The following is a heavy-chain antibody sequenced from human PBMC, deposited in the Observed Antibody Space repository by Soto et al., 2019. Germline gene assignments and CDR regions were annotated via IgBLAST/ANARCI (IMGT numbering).Heavy chain of an antibody. Sequence: QVQLQQWGAGLLKPSETLSLTCAVYGGSFSDYYWSWIRQAPGKGLEWIGEASHSNLSLKSRVSISVDTSKNQFSLKLTSVTAADTAVYYCAREGRYCTSTSCYGWWFDPWGQGTLVTVSS. CDR3: AREGRYCTSTSCYGWWFDP. D-gene: IGHD2-2*01. CDR2: ASHS. J-gene: IGHJ5*02. V-gene: IGHV4-34*01. CDR1: GGSFSDYY.